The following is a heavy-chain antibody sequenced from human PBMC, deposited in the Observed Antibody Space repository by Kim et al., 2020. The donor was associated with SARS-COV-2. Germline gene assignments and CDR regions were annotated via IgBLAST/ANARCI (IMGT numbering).Heavy chain of an antibody. J-gene: IGHJ3*02. V-gene: IGHV4-4*02. CDR3: ARDSTCYYDSSGESHAFDI. Sequence: SETLSLTCAVSGGSISSSNWWSWVRQPPGKGLEWIGEIYHSGSTNYNPSLKSRVTISVDKSKNQFSLKLSSVTAADTAVYYCARDSTCYYDSSGESHAFDIWGQGTMVTVSS. D-gene: IGHD3-22*01. CDR2: IYHSGST. CDR1: GGSISSSNW.